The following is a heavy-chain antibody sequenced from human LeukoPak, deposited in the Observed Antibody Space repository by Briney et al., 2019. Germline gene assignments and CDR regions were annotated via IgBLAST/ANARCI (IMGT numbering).Heavy chain of an antibody. CDR1: GFTFSSYG. CDR2: ISGSGGST. CDR3: AKGSSSWLPPNDY. J-gene: IGHJ4*02. Sequence: GGSLRLSCAASGFTFSSYGMHWVRQAPGKGLEWVSAISGSGGSTYYADSVKGRFTISRDNSKNTLYLQMNSLRAEDTAVYYCAKGSSSWLPPNDYWGQGTLVTVSS. D-gene: IGHD6-13*01. V-gene: IGHV3-23*01.